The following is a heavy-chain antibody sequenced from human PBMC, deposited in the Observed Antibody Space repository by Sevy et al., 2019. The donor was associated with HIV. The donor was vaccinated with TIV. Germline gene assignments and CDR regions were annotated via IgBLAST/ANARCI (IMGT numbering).Heavy chain of an antibody. Sequence: GGSLRLSCAASGFTVSSNYMSWVRQAPGKGLEWVSVIYSGGSTYYADSVRGRFTISRDNSKNTRYLQMNSLRAEDTAVYYCARIGVDTAMVTFHYYYMDVWGKGTTVTVSS. D-gene: IGHD5-18*01. V-gene: IGHV3-53*01. CDR2: IYSGGST. J-gene: IGHJ6*03. CDR3: ARIGVDTAMVTFHYYYMDV. CDR1: GFTVSSNY.